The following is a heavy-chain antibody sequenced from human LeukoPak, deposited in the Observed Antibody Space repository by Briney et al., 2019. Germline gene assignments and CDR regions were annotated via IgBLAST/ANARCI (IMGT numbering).Heavy chain of an antibody. D-gene: IGHD2-8*01. Sequence: GGSLRLSCAASGFTFNTYSMSWVRQAPGKGLEWVANIKQDGSEKYYVDSVKGRFTISRDNAKNSLYLQMNSLRAEDTAVYYCARSRRDGVGDYWGQGTLVTVSS. V-gene: IGHV3-7*01. J-gene: IGHJ4*02. CDR2: IKQDGSEK. CDR1: GFTFNTYS. CDR3: ARSRRDGVGDY.